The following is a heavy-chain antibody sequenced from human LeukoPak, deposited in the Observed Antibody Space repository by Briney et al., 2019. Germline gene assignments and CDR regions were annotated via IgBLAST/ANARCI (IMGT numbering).Heavy chain of an antibody. D-gene: IGHD3-9*01. CDR1: GGSISSYY. J-gene: IGHJ4*02. Sequence: SETLSLTCTVSGGSISSYYWSWIRQPPGKGLEWIGHIYYSGSPNYNPPLKSRVTISVDTSKNQFSLKLSSVTAADTAVYYCARSYYDILTGYYLDYWGQGTLVTVSS. CDR3: ARSYYDILTGYYLDY. V-gene: IGHV4-59*08. CDR2: IYYSGSP.